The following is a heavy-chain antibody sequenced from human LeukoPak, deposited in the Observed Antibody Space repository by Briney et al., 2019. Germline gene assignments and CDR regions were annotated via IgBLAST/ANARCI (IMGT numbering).Heavy chain of an antibody. Sequence: GGSLRLSCAASGFTFSSYAMHWVRQAPGKGLEWVAVISYDGSNKYYADSVKGRFTISRDNSKNTLYLQMNSLRAEDTAVYYCARDSLYHTAMVFASGYYMDVWGKGTTVTVSS. J-gene: IGHJ6*03. CDR3: ARDSLYHTAMVFASGYYMDV. CDR1: GFTFSSYA. V-gene: IGHV3-30*04. CDR2: ISYDGSNK. D-gene: IGHD5-18*01.